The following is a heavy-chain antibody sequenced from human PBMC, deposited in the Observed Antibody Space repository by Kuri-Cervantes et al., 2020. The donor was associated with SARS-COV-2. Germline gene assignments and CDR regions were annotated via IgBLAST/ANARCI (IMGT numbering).Heavy chain of an antibody. D-gene: IGHD3-10*01. J-gene: IGHJ4*02. CDR3: ARGQNSELLWFGESISYYFDY. CDR1: GGSFSGYY. V-gene: IGHV4-34*01. CDR2: INHSGST. Sequence: GSLRLSCAVSGGSFSGYYWSWIRQPPGKGLEWIGEINHSGSTNYNPSLKSRVTISVDTSKNQFSLKLSSVTAADTAVYYCARGQNSELLWFGESISYYFDYWGQGTLVTVSS.